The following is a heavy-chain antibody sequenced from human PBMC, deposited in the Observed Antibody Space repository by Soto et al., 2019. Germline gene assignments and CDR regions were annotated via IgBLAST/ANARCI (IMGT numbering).Heavy chain of an antibody. D-gene: IGHD3-10*02. Sequence: PSETLSLTCDVSGVSISSGNSWSWVRPSPEKGLEWIGEVYNEGSVNYHPSLERRVTISVDRSKNQISLRLSSVTAADTAKYYCARLFYVSRLNDLYFDYWGAGMLVTVSS. CDR1: GVSISSGNS. CDR3: ARLFYVSRLNDLYFDY. J-gene: IGHJ4*02. CDR2: VYNEGSV. V-gene: IGHV4-4*02.